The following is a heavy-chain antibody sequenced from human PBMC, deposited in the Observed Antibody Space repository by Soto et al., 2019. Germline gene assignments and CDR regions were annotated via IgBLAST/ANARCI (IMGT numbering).Heavy chain of an antibody. D-gene: IGHD3-10*01. CDR2: INTYNGNT. CDR1: GYIFTSYG. J-gene: IGHJ4*02. Sequence: QVQLVQSGAEVKKPGASVKVSCKTSGYIFTSYGISWVRQAPGQGLEWMGWINTYNGNTNYAQKLQGRVTMTTDTSTSTAYMELRSLRSDDTAVYYCARETYYYASGSYYPDYWGQGTLGTVSS. V-gene: IGHV1-18*01. CDR3: ARETYYYASGSYYPDY.